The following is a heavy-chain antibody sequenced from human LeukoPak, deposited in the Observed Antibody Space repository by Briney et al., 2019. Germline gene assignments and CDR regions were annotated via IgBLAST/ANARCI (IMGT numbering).Heavy chain of an antibody. J-gene: IGHJ4*02. D-gene: IGHD3-9*01. CDR3: ARDWDYDILTGYSYDY. CDR2: TKQDGSEK. Sequence: GGSLRLSCVASGFTFSSYWMSWVRQAPGKGLEWVANTKQDGSEKYYVDSVKGRFTISRDNAKNSLYLQMNSLRAEDTALYYCARDWDYDILTGYSYDYWGQGTLVTVSS. CDR1: GFTFSSYW. V-gene: IGHV3-7*01.